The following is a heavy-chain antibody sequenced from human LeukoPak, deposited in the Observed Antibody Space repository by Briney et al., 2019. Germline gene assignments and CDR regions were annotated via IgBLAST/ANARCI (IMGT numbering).Heavy chain of an antibody. CDR1: GYTFTSYD. J-gene: IGHJ5*02. V-gene: IGHV1-8*01. CDR2: MNPNSGNT. Sequence: ASVKVSCKASGYTFTSYDINWVRQATGQGLEWMGWMNPNSGNTSYAQKFQGRVTMTRNTSISTAYMELSSLRSEDTAVYYCARGKKQESIAAHDPWGQGTLVTVSS. CDR3: ARGKKQESIAAHDP. D-gene: IGHD6-6*01.